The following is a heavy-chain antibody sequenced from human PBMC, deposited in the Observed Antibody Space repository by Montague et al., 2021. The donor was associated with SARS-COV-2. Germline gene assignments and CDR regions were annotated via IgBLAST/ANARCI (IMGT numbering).Heavy chain of an antibody. Sequence: TRSLTCTVSGDSITSDVSYWSWIRQPAGKGLEWIGRIYTTGSTHYNPSLKSRLTISLDTSQNQFSLKLSSVTAADTAVYYCARDDFRWDFDCWGQGTLVTVSS. CDR1: GDSITSDVSY. CDR3: ARDDFRWDFDC. J-gene: IGHJ4*02. D-gene: IGHD2/OR15-2a*01. CDR2: IYTTGST. V-gene: IGHV4-61*02.